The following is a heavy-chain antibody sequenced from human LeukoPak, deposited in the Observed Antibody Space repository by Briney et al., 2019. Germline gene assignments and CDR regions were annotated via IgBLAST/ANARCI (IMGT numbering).Heavy chain of an antibody. V-gene: IGHV4-59*01. J-gene: IGHJ4*02. CDR1: GGSLSSYY. D-gene: IGHD6-13*01. Sequence: PSETLSLTCTVSGGSLSSYYWSWIRQPPGKGLEWIGYIYYSGSTNYNPSLKSRVTISVDTSKNQFSLKLSSVTAADTAVYYCARVGEQQLACDYWGQGTLVTVSS. CDR3: ARVGEQQLACDY. CDR2: IYYSGST.